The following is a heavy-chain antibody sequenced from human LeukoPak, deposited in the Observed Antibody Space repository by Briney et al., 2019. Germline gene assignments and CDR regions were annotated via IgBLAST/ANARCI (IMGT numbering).Heavy chain of an antibody. J-gene: IGHJ3*01. D-gene: IGHD6-19*01. CDR2: ISSRGDTT. CDR3: ARGRVGQWLVDAFDL. CDR1: GFTFSSFE. V-gene: IGHV3-48*03. Sequence: GGSLRLSCAASGFTFSSFEMNWVRQAPGEGLQWVSYISSRGDTTHYANSVKGRFTISRDNAKNSLYLQMNSLRAEDTAVYYCARGRVGQWLVDAFDLWGQGTMVTVSS.